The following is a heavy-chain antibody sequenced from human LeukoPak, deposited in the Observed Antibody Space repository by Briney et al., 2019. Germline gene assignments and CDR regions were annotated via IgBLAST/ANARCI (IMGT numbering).Heavy chain of an antibody. CDR2: INHSGST. Sequence: PSETLSLTCAVYGGSFSGYHWSWIRQPPGKGLEWIGEINHSGSTNYNPSLKSRVTISVDTSKNQFSLKLSSVTAADTAVYYCAREGRRTAAGTRESWFDPWGQGTLVTVSS. D-gene: IGHD6-13*01. CDR1: GGSFSGYH. CDR3: AREGRRTAAGTRESWFDP. J-gene: IGHJ5*02. V-gene: IGHV4-34*01.